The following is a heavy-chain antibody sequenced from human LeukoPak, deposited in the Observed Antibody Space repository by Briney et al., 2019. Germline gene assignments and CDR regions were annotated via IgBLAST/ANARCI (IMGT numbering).Heavy chain of an antibody. CDR3: AREKWGIAAARSAFDI. CDR2: INHSGST. J-gene: IGHJ3*02. Sequence: PSETLSLTCAVYGGSFSGYYGSWIRQPPGKGLEWIGEINHSGSTNYNPSLKSRVTISVDTSKNQFSLKLSSVTAADTAVYYCAREKWGIAAARSAFDIWGQGQMGTVSS. D-gene: IGHD6-13*01. V-gene: IGHV4-34*01. CDR1: GGSFSGYY.